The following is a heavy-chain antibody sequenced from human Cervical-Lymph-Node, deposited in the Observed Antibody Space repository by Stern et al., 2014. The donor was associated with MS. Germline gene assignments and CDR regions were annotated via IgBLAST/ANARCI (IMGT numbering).Heavy chain of an antibody. J-gene: IGHJ6*02. Sequence: QVQLQESGPGLVKPSQTLSLTCTVSGGSISSGGFYWSWIRQHPGKGLEWIGYIYYSGTTYYNPSLKSRLSISVDTSKNQFSLKLSSVTAADTAVYYCARESSSNWQHRYYYYGMDVWGQGTTVTVSS. CDR3: ARESSSNWQHRYYYYGMDV. CDR1: GGSISSGGFY. CDR2: IYYSGTT. D-gene: IGHD6-13*01. V-gene: IGHV4-31*03.